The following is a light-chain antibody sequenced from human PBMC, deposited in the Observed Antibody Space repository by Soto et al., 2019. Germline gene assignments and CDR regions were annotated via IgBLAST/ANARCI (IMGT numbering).Light chain of an antibody. V-gene: IGKV3-15*01. CDR2: GAS. CDR3: QQYNTWPRA. J-gene: IGKJ1*01. CDR1: QSVSSN. Sequence: EIVMTQSPATLSVSPGERATLSCRASQSVSSNLAWYQQKPGQTPRLLIYGASTRATGIPARFSGSGSGTEFTLNISSLQSEDFAVYSCQQYNTWPRAFGQGTKVEIK.